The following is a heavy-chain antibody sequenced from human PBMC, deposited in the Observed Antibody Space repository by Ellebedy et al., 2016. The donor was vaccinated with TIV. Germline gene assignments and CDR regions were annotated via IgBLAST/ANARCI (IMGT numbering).Heavy chain of an antibody. CDR2: INWNSDRI. Sequence: GGSLRLSXAASGFTFVDYALHWDRQAPGKGLAWVSGINWNSDRIYYADSVKGRFTISRDNAKNSLYLQMDSLRAEDTALYYCAKDIGQQDVPASGCVYWGQGTLVTVSS. CDR3: AKDIGQQDVPASGCVY. CDR1: GFTFVDYA. J-gene: IGHJ4*02. D-gene: IGHD6-13*01. V-gene: IGHV3-9*01.